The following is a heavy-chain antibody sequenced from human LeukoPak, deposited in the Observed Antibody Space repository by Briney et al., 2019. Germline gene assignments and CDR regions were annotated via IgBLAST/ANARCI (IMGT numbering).Heavy chain of an antibody. CDR1: GGSISSYY. CDR3: ARDGPNDILTGYPVDAFDI. J-gene: IGHJ3*02. D-gene: IGHD3-9*01. CDR2: IYTSGST. V-gene: IGHV4-4*07. Sequence: PSETLSLTCTVSGGSISSYYWSWIRQPAGKGLEWIGRIYTSGSTNYNPSLKSRVTMSVDTSKNQFSLKLSSVTAADTAVCYCARDGPNDILTGYPVDAFDIWGQGTMVTVSS.